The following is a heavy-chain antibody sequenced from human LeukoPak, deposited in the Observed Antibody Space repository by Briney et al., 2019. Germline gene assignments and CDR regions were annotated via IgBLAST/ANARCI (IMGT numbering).Heavy chain of an antibody. CDR2: IYDSGST. CDR1: GGSISSYY. J-gene: IGHJ2*01. Sequence: PSETLSLTCTVSGGSISSYYWSWIRQPPGKGLEWIGYIYDSGSTNYNPSLKSRVTISVDTSKNQFSLKLSSVTAADTAVYYCARESYGGNSDFDLWGRGTLVTVSS. CDR3: ARESYGGNSDFDL. D-gene: IGHD4-23*01. V-gene: IGHV4-59*01.